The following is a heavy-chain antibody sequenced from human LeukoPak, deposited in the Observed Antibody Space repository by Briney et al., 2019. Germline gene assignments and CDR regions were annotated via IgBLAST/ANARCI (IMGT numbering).Heavy chain of an antibody. D-gene: IGHD5-18*01. V-gene: IGHV1-2*02. J-gene: IGHJ4*02. CDR2: INPNSGGT. CDR1: GYTFTGYY. Sequence: ASVKVSCKASGYTFTGYYMHWVRQAPGQGLEWMGWINPNSGGTNYAQKFQGRVTMTRDTSISTAYMELSRLRSDDTAVYYCARVPSPTAMGFFFDYWGQGTPVTVSS. CDR3: ARVPSPTAMGFFFDY.